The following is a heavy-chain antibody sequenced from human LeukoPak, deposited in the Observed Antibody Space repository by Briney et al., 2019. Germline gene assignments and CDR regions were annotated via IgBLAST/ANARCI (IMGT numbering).Heavy chain of an antibody. V-gene: IGHV1-2*02. Sequence: ASVKVSCKASGYTFTSYGISWVRRVPGQGLEWMGWINPNSGGTNYAQKFQGRVTMTRDTSISTAYMELSRLRSDDTAVYYCARDAYGDYEGRGAFDIWGQGTMVTVSS. CDR1: GYTFTSYG. CDR3: ARDAYGDYEGRGAFDI. J-gene: IGHJ3*02. D-gene: IGHD4-17*01. CDR2: INPNSGGT.